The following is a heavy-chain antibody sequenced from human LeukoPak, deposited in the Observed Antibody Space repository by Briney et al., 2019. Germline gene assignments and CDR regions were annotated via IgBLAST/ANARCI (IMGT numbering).Heavy chain of an antibody. CDR1: GFTFSSYW. D-gene: IGHD3-22*01. J-gene: IGHJ4*02. CDR3: ARPRSYYYDSSGYPY. CDR2: INSDGSST. V-gene: IGHV3-74*01. Sequence: GGSLRLSCAACGFTFSSYWMHWVRQAPGKGLVWVSRINSDGSSTSYADSVKGRFTISRDNAKNTLYLQMNSLRAEDTAVYYCARPRSYYYDSSGYPYWGQGTLVTVSS.